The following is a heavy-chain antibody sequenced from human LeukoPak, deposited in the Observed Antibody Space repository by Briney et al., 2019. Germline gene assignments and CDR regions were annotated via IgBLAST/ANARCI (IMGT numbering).Heavy chain of an antibody. Sequence: GGSLRLSCAASGFTFSSYGMHWVRQAPGKGLEWVAVISYDGSNKYYVDSVKGRFTISRDNSKNTLYLQMNSLRAEDTAVYYCAKDLSGSSSWYYYYYGMDVWGQGTTVTVSS. V-gene: IGHV3-30*18. CDR3: AKDLSGSSSWYYYYYGMDV. D-gene: IGHD6-13*01. CDR2: ISYDGSNK. J-gene: IGHJ6*02. CDR1: GFTFSSYG.